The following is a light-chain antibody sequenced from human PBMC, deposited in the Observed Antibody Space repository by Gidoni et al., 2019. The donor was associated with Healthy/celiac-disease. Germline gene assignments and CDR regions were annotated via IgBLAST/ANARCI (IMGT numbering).Light chain of an antibody. V-gene: IGKV3-15*01. J-gene: IGKJ2*01. Sequence: EIVMTQSPATLSVSPGERATLSCRASQSVSSNLAGYQQKPGQAPRLLIYGASTRATGIPARFSGSGSGREFTLTISSLQAEDFAVYYCQQYNNWPYTFGQGTKLEIK. CDR3: QQYNNWPYT. CDR2: GAS. CDR1: QSVSSN.